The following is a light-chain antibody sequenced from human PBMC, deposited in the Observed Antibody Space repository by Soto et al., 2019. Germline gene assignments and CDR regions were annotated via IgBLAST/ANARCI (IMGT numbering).Light chain of an antibody. Sequence: DIQMTQSPSSLSASVGDRVTITCRASQSISSYLNWYQQKLGKAPKVLIYAASSLQGGVPLRFSGSGSGTDFTLTIISLQPEDFGTYYCQQSYTTPPTFGQGTKVEIK. CDR2: AAS. V-gene: IGKV1-39*01. CDR1: QSISSY. CDR3: QQSYTTPPT. J-gene: IGKJ1*01.